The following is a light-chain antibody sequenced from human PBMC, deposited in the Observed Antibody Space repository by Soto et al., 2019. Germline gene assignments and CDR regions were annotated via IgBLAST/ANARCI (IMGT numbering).Light chain of an antibody. CDR3: SSYAGSNDLV. Sequence: QSVLTQPPSASGSPGQSVTISCTGTSSDIGVYDFVSWYQQHPGKAPKVIIYQVNKRPSGVPDRFSGSKSGNTASLTVSWLQADDEEDYYCSSYAGSNDLVFGGGTKLTVL. V-gene: IGLV2-8*01. CDR2: QVN. CDR1: SSDIGVYDF. J-gene: IGLJ3*02.